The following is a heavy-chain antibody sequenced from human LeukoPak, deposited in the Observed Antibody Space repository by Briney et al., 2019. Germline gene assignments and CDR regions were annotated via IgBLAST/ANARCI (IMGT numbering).Heavy chain of an antibody. V-gene: IGHV1-18*04. CDR3: ARGSLVGDYDY. Sequence: ASVKVSCKASGYTFTSYYMQWVRQAPGQGLEWMGWISAYNGNTNYAQKLQGRVTMTTDTSTSTAYMELRSLRSDDTAVYYCARGSLVGDYDYWGQGTLVTVSS. J-gene: IGHJ4*02. CDR1: GYTFTSYY. D-gene: IGHD4-17*01. CDR2: ISAYNGNT.